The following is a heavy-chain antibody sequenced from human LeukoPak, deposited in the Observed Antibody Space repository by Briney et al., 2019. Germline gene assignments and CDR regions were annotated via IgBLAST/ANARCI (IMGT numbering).Heavy chain of an antibody. V-gene: IGHV1-8*01. CDR2: MNPNSGNT. CDR3: ARDQYFDWFYYYYYGMDV. Sequence: GASVKVSCKASGYTFTSYDINWVRQATGQGLEWMGWMNPNSGNTGYAQKFQGRVTMTRNTSISTAYMELSSLRSEDTAVYYCARDQYFDWFYYYYYGMDVWGQGTTVTVSS. J-gene: IGHJ6*02. D-gene: IGHD3-9*01. CDR1: GYTFTSYD.